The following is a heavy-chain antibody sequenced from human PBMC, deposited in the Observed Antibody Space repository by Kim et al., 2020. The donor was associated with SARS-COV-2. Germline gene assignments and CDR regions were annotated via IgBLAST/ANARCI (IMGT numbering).Heavy chain of an antibody. Sequence: RRVTISVDTSKNQFSLKLSSVTAADTAVYYCARVHRIRVRGVISYYYMDVWGKGTTVTVSS. D-gene: IGHD3-10*01. J-gene: IGHJ6*03. V-gene: IGHV4-34*01. CDR3: ARVHRIRVRGVISYYYMDV.